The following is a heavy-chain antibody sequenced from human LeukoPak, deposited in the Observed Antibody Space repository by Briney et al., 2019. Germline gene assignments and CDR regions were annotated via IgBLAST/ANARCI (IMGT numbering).Heavy chain of an antibody. D-gene: IGHD3-10*01. V-gene: IGHV3-23*01. CDR1: GFTFSSYA. CDR3: AKDYYYGSGSYYAFDY. CDR2: ISTNGGST. J-gene: IGHJ4*02. Sequence: GGSLRLSCAASGFTFSSYAMSWVRQAPGEGLEWVSAISTNGGSTYYADSVKGRFTISRDDSKNTLYLQMNSLRADDTAVYYCAKDYYYGSGSYYAFDYWGQGTLVTVSS.